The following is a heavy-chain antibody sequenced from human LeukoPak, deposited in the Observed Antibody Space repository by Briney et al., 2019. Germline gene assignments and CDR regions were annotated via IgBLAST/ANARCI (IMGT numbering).Heavy chain of an antibody. V-gene: IGHV4-34*01. CDR1: GGSFSGYY. CDR3: ARELGSYRTRGAFDI. CDR2: INHSGST. J-gene: IGHJ3*02. D-gene: IGHD1-26*01. Sequence: SEILSLSCAVYGGSFSGYYWSWIRQPPGKGLEWIGEINHSGSTNYNPSLKSRVTISVDTSKNQFSLKLSSVTAADTAVYYCARELGSYRTRGAFDIWGQGTMVTVSS.